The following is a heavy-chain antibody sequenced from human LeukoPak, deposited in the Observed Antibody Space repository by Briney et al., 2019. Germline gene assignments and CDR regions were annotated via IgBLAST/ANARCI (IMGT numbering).Heavy chain of an antibody. CDR1: GFTFSSYW. J-gene: IGHJ6*04. Sequence: GGSLRLSCAASGFTFSSYWMHRVRQAPGKGLEWVANIKQDGSEKYYVDSVKGRFTISRDNAKNSLYLQMNSLRAEDTAVYYCARERGSTCMDVWGKGTTVTVSS. CDR2: IKQDGSEK. D-gene: IGHD2-15*01. V-gene: IGHV3-7*03. CDR3: ARERGSTCMDV.